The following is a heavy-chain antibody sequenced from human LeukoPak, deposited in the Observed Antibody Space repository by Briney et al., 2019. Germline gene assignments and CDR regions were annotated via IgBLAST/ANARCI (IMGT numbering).Heavy chain of an antibody. Sequence: GGFLRLSCAASGFTFSNYAMSWVRQAPGKGLEWVSGIRGSGDGTYYADSVKGRFTISRDNSKNTLYLQMNSLRAEDTAVYYCAKGRIAAAVNWFDPWGQGTLVTVSS. D-gene: IGHD6-13*01. CDR3: AKGRIAAAVNWFDP. CDR2: IRGSGDGT. V-gene: IGHV3-23*01. CDR1: GFTFSNYA. J-gene: IGHJ5*02.